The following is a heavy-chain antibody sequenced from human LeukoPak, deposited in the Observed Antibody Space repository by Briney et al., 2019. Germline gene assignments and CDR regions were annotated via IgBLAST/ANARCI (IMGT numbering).Heavy chain of an antibody. CDR1: GFTFSSYA. Sequence: GGSLRLSCAASGFTFSSYAMSWVRQAPGKGLEWVSAISGSGGSTYYADSLKGRFTISRDNAKNSLYLQMNSLRAEDTAVYYCARDRASVIASSYYFDYWGQGTLVTVSS. CDR3: ARDRASVIASSYYFDY. CDR2: ISGSGGST. V-gene: IGHV3-23*01. D-gene: IGHD3-3*02. J-gene: IGHJ4*02.